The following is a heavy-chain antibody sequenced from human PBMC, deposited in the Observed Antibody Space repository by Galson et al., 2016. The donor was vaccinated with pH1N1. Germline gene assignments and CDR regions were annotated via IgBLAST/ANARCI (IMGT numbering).Heavy chain of an antibody. CDR1: GFNFGDYA. Sequence: SLRLSCATSGFNFGDYAMSWVRQAPGKGLEWVSYISRSVTNIYYAGSVKGRFTISRDTAKNSLYLQMDSLRLDDTAVYFCARDLGYAYGFYYYYYMDVWGKGTTVTVSS. V-gene: IGHV3-48*03. CDR3: ARDLGYAYGFYYYYYMDV. J-gene: IGHJ6*03. D-gene: IGHD5-18*01. CDR2: ISRSVTNI.